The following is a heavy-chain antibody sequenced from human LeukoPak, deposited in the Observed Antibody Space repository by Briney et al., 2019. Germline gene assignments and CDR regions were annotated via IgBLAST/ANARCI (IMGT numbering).Heavy chain of an antibody. CDR2: ISWDGGST. J-gene: IGHJ6*02. CDR1: GFTFNDYT. Sequence: GGSLRLSCAASGFTFNDYTMHWVRQAPGKGLEWVPLISWDGGSTYYADSVKGRFTISRDNSKNSLYLQMNSLRTEDTALYYCAKDSRPLTGTYYYYGMDVWGQGTTVTVSS. D-gene: IGHD1-20*01. CDR3: AKDSRPLTGTYYYYGMDV. V-gene: IGHV3-43*01.